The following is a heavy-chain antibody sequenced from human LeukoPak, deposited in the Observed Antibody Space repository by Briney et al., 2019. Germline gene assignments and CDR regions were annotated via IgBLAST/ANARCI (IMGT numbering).Heavy chain of an antibody. CDR2: INPNSGGT. CDR1: GGTFSSYA. CDR3: ARDRLRRGYERTNWFDP. V-gene: IGHV1-2*02. D-gene: IGHD2-15*01. J-gene: IGHJ5*02. Sequence: ASVKVSCKASGGTFSSYAISWVRQAPGQGLEWMGWINPNSGGTNYGQKFQGRVTMTRDTSINTAYMELSRLRSDDTAVYYCARDRLRRGYERTNWFDPWGQGTLVTVSS.